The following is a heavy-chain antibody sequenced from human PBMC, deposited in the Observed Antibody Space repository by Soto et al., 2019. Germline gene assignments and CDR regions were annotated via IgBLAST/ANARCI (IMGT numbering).Heavy chain of an antibody. CDR1: GGSISSGDYY. D-gene: IGHD5-18*01. CDR3: AAELTGYSYGPGEVY. Sequence: QVQLQESGPGLVKPSQTLSLTCTVSGGSISSGDYYWSWIRQPPGKGLEWNGYISNSGSTYYNPSPKSRITMSVDTSNNRFSLALSSATAADTAVYYCAAELTGYSYGPGEVYWGQATLVTVTS. V-gene: IGHV4-30-4*01. J-gene: IGHJ4*02. CDR2: ISNSGST.